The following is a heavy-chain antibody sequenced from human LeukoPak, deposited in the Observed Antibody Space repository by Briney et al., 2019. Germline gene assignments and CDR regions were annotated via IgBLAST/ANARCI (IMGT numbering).Heavy chain of an antibody. J-gene: IGHJ5*02. CDR3: ARDQYAYTVVWFDP. CDR2: ISNSGSTI. Sequence: PGGSLRLSCAASGFTFSDYDMSWMRQAPGKGLEWVSYISNSGSTIYYADSVKGRFTISRDNAKNSLYLQMNSLRAEDTAVYYCARDQYAYTVVWFDPWGQGTLVTVSS. D-gene: IGHD1-1*01. CDR1: GFTFSDYD. V-gene: IGHV3-11*04.